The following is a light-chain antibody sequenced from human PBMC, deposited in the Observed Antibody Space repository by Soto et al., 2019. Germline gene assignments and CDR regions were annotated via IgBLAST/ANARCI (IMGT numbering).Light chain of an antibody. CDR3: QQYGDWPPWT. J-gene: IGKJ1*01. Sequence: IPMTQSPATLSVSPGERSALPFRFSQSVRTNLAWYQQRPGQPPRLSIYGASTRATGIPGRSTGDVSGTEFTLTITSLQSEDSAVYYCQQYGDWPPWTFGQGTKVDIK. CDR2: GAS. V-gene: IGKV3-15*01. CDR1: QSVRTN.